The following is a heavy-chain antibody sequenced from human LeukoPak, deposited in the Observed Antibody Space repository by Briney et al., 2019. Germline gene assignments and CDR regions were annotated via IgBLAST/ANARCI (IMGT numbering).Heavy chain of an antibody. Sequence: SGGSLRLSCAASGFTFDDYGMSWVRQAPGKGLEWVSGINWNGGSTGYADSVKGRFTISRDNAKNSLYLQMNSLRAEDTALYYCARGHNCSSTSCPYYFDYWGQGTLVTVSS. V-gene: IGHV3-20*04. CDR1: GFTFDDYG. D-gene: IGHD2-2*01. J-gene: IGHJ4*02. CDR2: INWNGGST. CDR3: ARGHNCSSTSCPYYFDY.